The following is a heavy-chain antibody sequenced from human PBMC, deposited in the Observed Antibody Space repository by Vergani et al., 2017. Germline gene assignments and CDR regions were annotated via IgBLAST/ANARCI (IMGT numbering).Heavy chain of an antibody. D-gene: IGHD3-10*01. CDR2: IIPIFGTA. CDR3: ASAYYYGSGSYYNLSPPEV. CDR1: GGTFSSYA. J-gene: IGHJ3*01. Sequence: QVQLVQSGAEVKKPGSSVKVSCKASGGTFSSYAISWVRQAPGQGLEWMGGIIPIFGTANYAQKFQGRVTITADESTSTVYMELSSLRSEDTAVYYCASAYYYGSGSYYNLSPPEVWGQGTMVTVSS. V-gene: IGHV1-69*01.